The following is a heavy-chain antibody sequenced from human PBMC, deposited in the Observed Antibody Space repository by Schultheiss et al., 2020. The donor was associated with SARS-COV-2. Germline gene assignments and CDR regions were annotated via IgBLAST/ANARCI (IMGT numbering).Heavy chain of an antibody. D-gene: IGHD6-19*01. J-gene: IGHJ4*02. CDR2: IKSNTDGGTT. CDR1: GFTFSNAW. V-gene: IGHV3-15*01. Sequence: GGSLRLSCAASGFTFSNAWMNWVRQAPGKGLEWVGRIKSNTDGGTTDYAAPVKGRFTISRDESKNTLFLQMNSLKTEDTAVYYCTTDRGSGWYGYYFDYWGQGTLVTVSS. CDR3: TTDRGSGWYGYYFDY.